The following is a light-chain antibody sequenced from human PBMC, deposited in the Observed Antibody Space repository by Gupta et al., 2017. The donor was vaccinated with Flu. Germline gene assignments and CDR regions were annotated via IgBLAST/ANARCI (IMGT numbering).Light chain of an antibody. CDR2: DAS. CDR1: QSVGTY. J-gene: IGKJ2*01. CDR3: QKRSNGPRYT. V-gene: IGKV3-11*01. Sequence: LTQSPATLSLSPGERATLSCRASQSVGTYLAWYQQKPGQTPRLLIYDASNRATGIPARFSGSGSGTDFTRTISSLEPEDFAVYYCQKRSNGPRYTFGQGTRLE.